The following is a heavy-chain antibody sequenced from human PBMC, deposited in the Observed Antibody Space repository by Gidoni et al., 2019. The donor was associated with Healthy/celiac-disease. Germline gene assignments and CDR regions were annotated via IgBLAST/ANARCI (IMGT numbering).Heavy chain of an antibody. D-gene: IGHD1-26*01. V-gene: IGHV3-74*01. J-gene: IGHJ6*02. Sequence: EVQLVESGGGLVQPGGSLRLTCAASGCTFSRYWMHCVRQAPGKGLGWVSRINSAGSITSYADPVKRRFTISRDNAKNTLYLQMNSLRAEDTAVYYCARGSYDYYYYGMDVWGQGTTVTVSS. CDR1: GCTFSRYW. CDR3: ARGSYDYYYYGMDV. CDR2: INSAGSIT.